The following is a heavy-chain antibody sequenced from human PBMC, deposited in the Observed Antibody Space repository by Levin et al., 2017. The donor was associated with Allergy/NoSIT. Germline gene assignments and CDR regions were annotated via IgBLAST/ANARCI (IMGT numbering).Heavy chain of an antibody. CDR2: MNPKSGNT. CDR1: ENTFTSHD. V-gene: IGHV1-8*01. CDR3: ARGPPNRDSWSGSYAQLVAQNTLDV. Sequence: ASVKVSCKTSENTFTSHDINWVRLATGQGLEWMGWMNPKSGNTGYAQKFQGRVTMTRNTSISTVYMELSSLRSEDTAVYFCARGPPNRDSWSGSYAQLVAQNTLDVWGQGTTVTVFS. D-gene: IGHD3-3*01. J-gene: IGHJ6*02.